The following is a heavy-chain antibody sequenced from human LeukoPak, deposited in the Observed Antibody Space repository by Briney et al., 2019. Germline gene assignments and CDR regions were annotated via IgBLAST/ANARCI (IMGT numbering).Heavy chain of an antibody. J-gene: IGHJ4*02. V-gene: IGHV3-30-3*01. CDR3: ARGGPEQQLVLGANFDY. D-gene: IGHD6-13*01. CDR1: GFTFSSYW. CDR2: ISYDGSNK. Sequence: GGSLRLSCAASGFTFSSYWMSWVRQAPGKGLEWVAVISYDGSNKYYADSVKGRFTISRDNSKNTLYLQMNSLRAEDTAVYYCARGGPEQQLVLGANFDYWGQGTLVTVSS.